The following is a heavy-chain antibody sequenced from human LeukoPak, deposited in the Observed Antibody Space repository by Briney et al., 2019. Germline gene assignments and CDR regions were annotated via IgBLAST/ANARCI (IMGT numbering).Heavy chain of an antibody. J-gene: IGHJ6*03. CDR3: AREGYYFFWSASHNYYNMAL. D-gene: IGHD3-3*01. CDR1: GYTFTNYG. Sequence: ASVKVSCKASGYTFTNYGFNWVRQAPGQGLEWMGNSAYNGNTNYAQKFQDRVTMTTDTSTSTAYMELRSLRSDDTAVYYCAREGYYFFWSASHNYYNMALGGKGPRVT. V-gene: IGHV1-18*01. CDR2: SAYNGNT.